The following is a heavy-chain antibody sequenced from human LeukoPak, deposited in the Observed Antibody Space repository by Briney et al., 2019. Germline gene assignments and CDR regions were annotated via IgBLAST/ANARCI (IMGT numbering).Heavy chain of an antibody. J-gene: IGHJ4*02. V-gene: IGHV3-48*01. CDR2: ISSSGVTI. D-gene: IGHD2-15*01. CDR3: ARDLPVDIVVVVAATRGGFGY. Sequence: PGGSLRLSCAASGFTFSTCSMNWVRQAPGKGLEWVSYISSSGVTIYYADSVKGRLTISRDNAKNSLYLQMNSLRAEDTAVYYCARDLPVDIVVVVAATRGGFGYWGQGTLVTVSS. CDR1: GFTFSTCS.